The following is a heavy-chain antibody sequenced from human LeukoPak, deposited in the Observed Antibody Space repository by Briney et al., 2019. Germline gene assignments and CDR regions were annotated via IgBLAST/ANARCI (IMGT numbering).Heavy chain of an antibody. CDR2: IYYSGST. V-gene: IGHV4-30-4*01. Sequence: SETLSLTCTVSGGCISSGDYYWSWIRQPPGKGLEWIGYIYYSGSTYYNPSLKSRVTISVDTSKNQFSLKLSSVTAADTAVYYCARGSSIFWGYYYYYGMDVWGQGTTVTVFS. CDR3: ARGSSIFWGYYYYYGMDV. D-gene: IGHD3-9*01. J-gene: IGHJ6*02. CDR1: GGCISSGDYY.